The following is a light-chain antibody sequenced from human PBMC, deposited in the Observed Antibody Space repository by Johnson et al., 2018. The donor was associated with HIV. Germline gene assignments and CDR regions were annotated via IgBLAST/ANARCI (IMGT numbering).Light chain of an antibody. CDR1: DSDIGNNY. Sequence: QSVLTQPPSVSAAPGQKVTISCFGSDSDIGNNYVSWYQQLPGTAPKLLIYDNNKRPSGIPDRFSGSKSGTSATLGITGLQTGDEADYYCGTWDSGLGALYVFGTGTKVTVL. V-gene: IGLV1-51*01. CDR2: DNN. J-gene: IGLJ1*01. CDR3: GTWDSGLGALYV.